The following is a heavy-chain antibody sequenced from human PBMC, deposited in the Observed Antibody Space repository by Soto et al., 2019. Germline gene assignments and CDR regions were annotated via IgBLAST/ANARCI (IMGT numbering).Heavy chain of an antibody. Sequence: SETLSLTCAVSVYSISSGYYWGWIRQPPGKGLDWIGSIYHSGSTYYNPSLKSRVTMSVDTSKNQFSLKLSSVTAADTAVYYCARDVDIVMGSYYYFDDWGQGTLVTFSS. V-gene: IGHV4-38-2*02. CDR1: VYSISSGYY. CDR2: IYHSGST. D-gene: IGHD5-12*01. J-gene: IGHJ4*02. CDR3: ARDVDIVMGSYYYFDD.